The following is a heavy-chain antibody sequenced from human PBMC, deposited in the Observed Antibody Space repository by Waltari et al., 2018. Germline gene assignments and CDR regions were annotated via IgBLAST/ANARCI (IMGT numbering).Heavy chain of an antibody. J-gene: IGHJ4*02. Sequence: QLQLQESGPGLVKPSETLSLTCTVSGGSISSSSYYWGWIRQPPGKGLEWIGSIDYSGSTYYNPSLKSRVTISVDTSKNQFSLKLSSVTAADTAVYYCAGEYSSSGYFDYWGQGTLVTVSS. CDR1: GGSISSSSYY. CDR3: AGEYSSSGYFDY. D-gene: IGHD6-6*01. V-gene: IGHV4-39*07. CDR2: IDYSGST.